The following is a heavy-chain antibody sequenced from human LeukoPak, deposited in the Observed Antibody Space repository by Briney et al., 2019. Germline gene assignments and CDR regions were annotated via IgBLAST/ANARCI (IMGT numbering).Heavy chain of an antibody. Sequence: QPGGSLRLSCAASGFTFSSYAMSWVRQAPGKGLEWVSAISGSGGSTYYADSVKGRFTISRDNSKNTLYLQMNSLRAEDTAVYYCAKTYGSGSYYNSLCVYSDYWGQGTLVTVSS. D-gene: IGHD3-10*01. V-gene: IGHV3-23*01. CDR2: ISGSGGST. CDR3: AKTYGSGSYYNSLCVYSDY. J-gene: IGHJ4*02. CDR1: GFTFSSYA.